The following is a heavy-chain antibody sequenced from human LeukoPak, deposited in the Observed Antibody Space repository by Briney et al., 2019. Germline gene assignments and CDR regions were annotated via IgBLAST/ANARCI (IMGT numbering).Heavy chain of an antibody. CDR2: IKQDESEK. CDR3: ARGGGPFDS. J-gene: IGHJ4*02. CDR1: GFTFSAYW. D-gene: IGHD3-16*01. Sequence: GGSLRLSCAASGFTFSAYWMSWVRQAPGKGLEWVANIKQDESEKYCVDSVKGRFTISRDNAKKSLYLQMNSLRAEDTAVYYCARGGGPFDSWGQGTLVTVSS. V-gene: IGHV3-7*03.